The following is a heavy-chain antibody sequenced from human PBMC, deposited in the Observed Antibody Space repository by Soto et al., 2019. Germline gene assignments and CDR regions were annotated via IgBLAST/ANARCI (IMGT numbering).Heavy chain of an antibody. Sequence: GASVKVSCKAPGYTFTSYAMRWVRQAPGQRLEWMGWINAGNGNTKYSPKFLGRVTLTEDTSADTAYMELTSLTSEDTAVYFCAATLLPPYEFAFGGVVAGSLDYWGQGSLVTVSS. CDR1: GYTFTSYA. J-gene: IGHJ4*02. D-gene: IGHD3-16*02. CDR2: INAGNGNT. CDR3: AATLLPPYEFAFGGVVAGSLDY. V-gene: IGHV1-3*01.